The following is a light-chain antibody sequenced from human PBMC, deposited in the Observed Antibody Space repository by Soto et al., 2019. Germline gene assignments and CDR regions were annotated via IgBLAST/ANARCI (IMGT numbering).Light chain of an antibody. CDR1: QSINNY. CDR3: QQRSNWLWT. J-gene: IGKJ1*01. Sequence: VLTQSPATLSLSPGERATLSCRASQSINNYLAWYQQKPGQAPRLLIYDVSNRATGIPARFSGSGSGTDFTLTISSVEAEDFAVYYCQQRSNWLWTFGQGTKVEIK. CDR2: DVS. V-gene: IGKV3-11*01.